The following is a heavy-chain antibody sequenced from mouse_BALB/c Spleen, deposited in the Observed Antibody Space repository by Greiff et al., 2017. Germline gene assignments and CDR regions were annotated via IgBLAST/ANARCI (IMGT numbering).Heavy chain of an antibody. V-gene: IGHV1S81*02. CDR1: GYTFTSYW. Sequence: QVQLQQPGAELVKPGASVKLSCKASGYTFTSYWMHWVKQRPGQGLEWIGEINPSNGRTNYNEKFKSKATLTVDKSSSTAYMQLSSLTSEDSAVYYCARWITTVGDYWGQGTTLTVSS. J-gene: IGHJ2*01. D-gene: IGHD1-1*01. CDR3: ARWITTVGDY. CDR2: INPSNGRT.